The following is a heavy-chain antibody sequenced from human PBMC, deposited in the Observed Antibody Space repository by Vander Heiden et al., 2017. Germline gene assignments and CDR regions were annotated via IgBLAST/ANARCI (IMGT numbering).Heavy chain of an antibody. V-gene: IGHV3-23*01. CDR2: ISGSGGST. J-gene: IGHJ4*02. CDR3: AKDRGYYDSSGYPQTFDY. CDR1: GFTFSSYA. D-gene: IGHD3-22*01. Sequence: EVQLLESGGGLVQPGGSLRLSCAASGFTFSSYAMSWVGQAPGKGLEWVSAISGSGGSTYYADSVKGRFTISRDNSKNTLYLQMNSLRAEDTAVYYCAKDRGYYDSSGYPQTFDYWGQGTLVTVSS.